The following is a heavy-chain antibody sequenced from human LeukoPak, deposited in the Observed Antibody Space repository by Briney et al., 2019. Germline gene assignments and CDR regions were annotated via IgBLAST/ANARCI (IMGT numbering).Heavy chain of an antibody. J-gene: IGHJ4*02. D-gene: IGHD6-13*01. CDR3: ARTLYIAAAPGGFDY. CDR1: GYTFTGYY. V-gene: IGHV1-2*02. Sequence: ASVKVSCKASGYTFTGYYMHWVRQAPGQGLEWMGWINPSSGGTNYAQKFQGRVTMTRDTSTGTIYMEMTSLRSDDTAIYYCARTLYIAAAPGGFDYWGQGTLLTVSS. CDR2: INPSSGGT.